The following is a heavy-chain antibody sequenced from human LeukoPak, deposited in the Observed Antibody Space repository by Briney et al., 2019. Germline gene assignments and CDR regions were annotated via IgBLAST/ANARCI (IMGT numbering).Heavy chain of an antibody. Sequence: PSETLSLTCTVSGGSFSSYYWSWIRQPAGKGLEWIGRIYTSGSTNYNSSLKSRVTMSVDTSKNQVSLKLSSVTAADTAVYYCATGDGYSSFDYWGQGTLGTVSS. CDR3: ATGDGYSSFDY. CDR1: GGSFSSYY. CDR2: IYTSGST. V-gene: IGHV4-4*07. D-gene: IGHD5-24*01. J-gene: IGHJ4*02.